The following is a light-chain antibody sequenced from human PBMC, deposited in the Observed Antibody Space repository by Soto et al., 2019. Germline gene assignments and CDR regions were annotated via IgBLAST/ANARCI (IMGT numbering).Light chain of an antibody. J-gene: IGKJ4*01. CDR3: QQSYSTPLT. CDR1: QSISSY. Sequence: DIQMTQSPSSLSASVGDRVTITCRASQSISSYLNWYQQKPGKAPKLLIYAASSLQSGVPSRFRGSGSGTDFTLTISSLQPEDFATYYCQQSYSTPLTFGGGNKVAIK. CDR2: AAS. V-gene: IGKV1-39*01.